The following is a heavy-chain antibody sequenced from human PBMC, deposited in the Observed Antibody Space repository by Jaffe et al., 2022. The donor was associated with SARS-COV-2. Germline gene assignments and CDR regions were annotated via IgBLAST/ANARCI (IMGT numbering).Heavy chain of an antibody. CDR3: ARDVTSMDHSWFDP. Sequence: EVQLVQSGAEVKKPGESLRISCKGSEDSFTSYTISWVRQMPGKGLEWMGRIDPKDSYTRYSSSFQGHVTISADKSINTVYLEWGSLKASDTAIYHCARDVTSMDHSWFDPWGQGTLVTVSS. V-gene: IGHV5-10-1*03. CDR2: IDPKDSYT. D-gene: IGHD1-26*01. J-gene: IGHJ5*02. CDR1: EDSFTSYT.